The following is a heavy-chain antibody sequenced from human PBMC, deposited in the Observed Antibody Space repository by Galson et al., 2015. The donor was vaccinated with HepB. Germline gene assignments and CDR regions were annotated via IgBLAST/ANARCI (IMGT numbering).Heavy chain of an antibody. CDR1: GYTFTSYG. D-gene: IGHD3-9*01. Sequence: SVKVSCKASGYTFTSYGISWVRQAPGQGLEWMGWISGFNGNTNYAQKFQGRVTMTTDTSTSTAYMDLRSLRSDDTAVYYCARDRARVGNFDWLLFNWGQGTLVTVSS. CDR3: ARDRARVGNFDWLLFN. J-gene: IGHJ4*02. CDR2: ISGFNGNT. V-gene: IGHV1-18*04.